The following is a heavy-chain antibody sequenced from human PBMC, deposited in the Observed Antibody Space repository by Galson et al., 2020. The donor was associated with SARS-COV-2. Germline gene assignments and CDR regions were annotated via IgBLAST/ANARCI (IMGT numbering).Heavy chain of an antibody. J-gene: IGHJ5*02. Sequence: SETLSLTCAVYGGSFSGYYWSWIRQPPGKGLEWIGEINHSGSTNYNPSLKSRVTISVDTSKNQFSLKLSSVTAADTAVYYCARGRRYVHWAYNWFDPWGQGTLVTVSS. CDR2: INHSGST. V-gene: IGHV4-34*01. CDR1: GGSFSGYY. CDR3: ARGRRYVHWAYNWFDP. D-gene: IGHD3-16*01.